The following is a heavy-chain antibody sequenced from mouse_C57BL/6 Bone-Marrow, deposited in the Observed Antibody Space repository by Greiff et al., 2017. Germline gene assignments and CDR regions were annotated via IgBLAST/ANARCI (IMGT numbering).Heavy chain of an antibody. CDR3: ARGVTTVVPLYWYFEV. CDR1: GFTFSDYG. CDR2: ISSGSSTI. V-gene: IGHV5-17*01. Sequence: EVKLVESGGGLVKPGGSLKLSCAASGFTFSDYGMHWVRQAPEKGLEWVAYISSGSSTIYYADTVKGRFTISRDNAKNTLFLQMTSLRSEDTAMYYCARGVTTVVPLYWYFEVWGTGTTVTVSS. D-gene: IGHD1-1*01. J-gene: IGHJ1*03.